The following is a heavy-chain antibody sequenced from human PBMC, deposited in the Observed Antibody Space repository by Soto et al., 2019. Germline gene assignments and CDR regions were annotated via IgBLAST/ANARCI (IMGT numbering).Heavy chain of an antibody. CDR3: AITSSGWEDYYYGMDV. J-gene: IGHJ6*02. Sequence: GESLKISCKGSGYSFTSYCIDWVRQMPGKGLEWMGIIYPGDSDTRYSPSFQGQVTISADKSISTAYLQWSSLKASDTAMYYCAITSSGWEDYYYGMDVWGQGTTVTVSS. CDR1: GYSFTSYC. CDR2: IYPGDSDT. D-gene: IGHD6-19*01. V-gene: IGHV5-51*01.